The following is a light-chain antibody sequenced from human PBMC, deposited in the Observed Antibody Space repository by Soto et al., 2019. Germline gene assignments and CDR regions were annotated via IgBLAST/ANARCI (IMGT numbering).Light chain of an antibody. V-gene: IGLV1-44*01. CDR1: TSNIAGNT. CDR2: IDD. CDR3: ATWDDSLNAAV. J-gene: IGLJ7*01. Sequence: QSALTQPTSLSGTPGQRVTISCSGSTSNIAGNTVHWYQHLPETPPKLLIYIDDQRPSGVPDRFSGSKSGTSASLAISGLQSEDEADYYCATWDDSLNAAVFGGGTQLTVL.